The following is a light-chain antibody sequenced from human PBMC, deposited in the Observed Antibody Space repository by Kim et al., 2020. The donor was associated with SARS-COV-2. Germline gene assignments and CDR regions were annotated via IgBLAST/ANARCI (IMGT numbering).Light chain of an antibody. J-gene: IGLJ3*02. V-gene: IGLV3-19*01. CDR3: NSRDSSGNHWV. CDR1: SIRVYY. Sequence: GQTVSTTCQGESIRVYYTSCHQHKPGQAPVPVFYGKYNLPSVIPDRFSVASSGNTASLTITGAQAVEEADYYCNSRDSSGNHWVFGGGTQLT. CDR2: GKY.